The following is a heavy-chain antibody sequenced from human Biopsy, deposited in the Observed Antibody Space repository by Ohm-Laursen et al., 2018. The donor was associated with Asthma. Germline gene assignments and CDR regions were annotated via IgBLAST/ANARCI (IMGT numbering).Heavy chain of an antibody. D-gene: IGHD3-22*01. Sequence: SLRLSCSASGFKFDEYTMHWVRQAPGKDLEWVSGISWNSATIGYADSVEGRLTISRDNAKNSVFLHMDSLRPEDTAFYYCAKVRSDWVITESFDYWGQGVPVTVSS. J-gene: IGHJ4*02. CDR2: ISWNSATI. V-gene: IGHV3-9*01. CDR1: GFKFDEYT. CDR3: AKVRSDWVITESFDY.